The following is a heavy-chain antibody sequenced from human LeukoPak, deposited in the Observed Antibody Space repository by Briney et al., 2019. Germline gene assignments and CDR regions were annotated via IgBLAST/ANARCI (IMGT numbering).Heavy chain of an antibody. CDR1: GFTFSAYS. Sequence: GGSLRLSCAASGFTFSAYSMNWVRQAPGEGLEWVSSIGAAGSHIYYADSMKGRFTISRDNAKSSLFLQMNSPRAEDTGIYYCVRVGSGATRADTLDLWGQGTMVTVSS. CDR3: VRVGSGATRADTLDL. J-gene: IGHJ3*01. D-gene: IGHD6-19*01. V-gene: IGHV3-21*01. CDR2: IGAAGSHI.